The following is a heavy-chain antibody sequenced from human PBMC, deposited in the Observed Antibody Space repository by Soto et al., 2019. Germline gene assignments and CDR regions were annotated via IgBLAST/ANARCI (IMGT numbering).Heavy chain of an antibody. J-gene: IGHJ6*02. V-gene: IGHV3-7*03. CDR1: GFTFSSYW. CDR2: IKQDGSEK. CDR3: ARVTHDSSGQPTYYYYYYGMDV. Sequence: LRLSCAASGFTFSSYWMSWVRQAPGKGLEWVANIKQDGSEKYYVDSVKGRFTISRDNAKNSLYLQMNSLRAEDTAVYYCARVTHDSSGQPTYYYYYYGMDVWGQGTTVTVSS. D-gene: IGHD3-22*01.